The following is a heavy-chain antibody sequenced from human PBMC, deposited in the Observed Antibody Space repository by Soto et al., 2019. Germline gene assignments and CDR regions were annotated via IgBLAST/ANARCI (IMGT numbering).Heavy chain of an antibody. J-gene: IGHJ4*02. Sequence: VQLVESGGGVVQPGRSLRLSCAASGFTFSDYAMHWVRQAPGKGLEWVAVVSHDGRNTHYADSVRGRFTVSRDSSKNTVSLEMASLRAEDTAVYYCAKGGRQWLVTSDFNYWGQGALVTVSS. CDR1: GFTFSDYA. CDR2: VSHDGRNT. CDR3: AKGGRQWLVTSDFNY. V-gene: IGHV3-30*18. D-gene: IGHD6-19*01.